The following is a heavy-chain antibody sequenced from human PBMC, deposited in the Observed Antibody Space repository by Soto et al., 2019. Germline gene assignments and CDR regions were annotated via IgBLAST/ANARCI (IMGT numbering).Heavy chain of an antibody. CDR3: ARDQAAGGTISRYFQD. CDR1: GFTFSSYA. Sequence: EVQLLESGGGLVQPEGSLRLSCEASGFTFSSYAMSWVRQAPGKGLEWGSGISGGGSTTYYADFVKGRFTISRDNSKNTLYLQVNSLRAEDTAVYYCARDQAAGGTISRYFQDWGQGTLVTVSS. J-gene: IGHJ1*01. V-gene: IGHV3-23*01. D-gene: IGHD6-13*01. CDR2: ISGGGSTT.